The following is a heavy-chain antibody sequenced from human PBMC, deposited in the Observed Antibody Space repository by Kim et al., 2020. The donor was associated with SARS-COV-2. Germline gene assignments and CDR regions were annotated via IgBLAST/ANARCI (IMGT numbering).Heavy chain of an antibody. CDR2: IYYSGST. J-gene: IGHJ5*02. V-gene: IGHV4-39*01. CDR3: ARQGEYSSSGWFDP. D-gene: IGHD6-6*01. CDR1: GGSISSSSYY. Sequence: SETLSLTCTVSGGSISSSSYYWGWIRQPPGKGLEWIGSIYYSGSTYYNPSLKSRVTISVDTSKNQFSLKLSSVTAADTAVYYCARQGEYSSSGWFDPWGQGTLVTVSS.